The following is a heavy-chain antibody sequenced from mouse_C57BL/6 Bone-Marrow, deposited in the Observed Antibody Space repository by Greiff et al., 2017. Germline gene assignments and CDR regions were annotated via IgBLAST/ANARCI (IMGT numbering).Heavy chain of an antibody. D-gene: IGHD2-1*01. CDR1: GFTFSDYG. Sequence: EVQLKQSGGGLVQPGGSLKLSCAASGFTFSDYGMAWVRQAPRKGPEWVAFISNLAYSIYYADTVTGRFTISRENAKNTLYLEMSSLRSEDTAMYYCARGGNSYYYAMDYWGQGTSVTVSS. CDR3: ARGGNSYYYAMDY. J-gene: IGHJ4*01. CDR2: ISNLAYSI. V-gene: IGHV5-15*01.